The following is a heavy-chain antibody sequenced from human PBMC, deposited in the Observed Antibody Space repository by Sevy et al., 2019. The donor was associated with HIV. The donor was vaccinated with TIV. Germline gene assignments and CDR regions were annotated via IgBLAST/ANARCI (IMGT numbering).Heavy chain of an antibody. CDR1: AFTFSNYA. CDR3: AKHPGTFYFYDSSSVFDY. D-gene: IGHD3-22*01. Sequence: GGSLRLSCAASAFTFSNYAMSWVRQAPGKGLEWVSTISGSGGSTHYADSVKGRFTISRDSSKNTLSLQMNSLTAEDTALYYCAKHPGTFYFYDSSSVFDYWGQGTLVTVSS. V-gene: IGHV3-23*01. J-gene: IGHJ4*02. CDR2: ISGSGGST.